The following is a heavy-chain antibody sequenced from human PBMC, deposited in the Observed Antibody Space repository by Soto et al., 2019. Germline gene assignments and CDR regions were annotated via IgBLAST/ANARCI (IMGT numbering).Heavy chain of an antibody. CDR1: DFTISPYW. D-gene: IGHD3-10*01. CDR2: IKEDGSVT. CDR3: GTDQWGGAFDL. V-gene: IGHV3-7*03. Sequence: LRLSCATSDFTISPYWMTWVRQTPGQGLEFVANIKEDGSVTNYVDSVKGRFTISRDNAKNSLYLQMNSLRAEDTAVYYCGTDQWGGAFDLWGRGTTVTVSS. J-gene: IGHJ3*01.